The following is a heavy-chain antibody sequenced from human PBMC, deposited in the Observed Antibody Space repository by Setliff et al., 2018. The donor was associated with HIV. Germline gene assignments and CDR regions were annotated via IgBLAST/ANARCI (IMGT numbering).Heavy chain of an antibody. CDR3: AVSGWELRDYYYYYGMDV. D-gene: IGHD1-26*01. CDR2: IHYNERT. Sequence: SETLSLTCTVSGGSASNSRYYWAWIRQPPGKGLEYIGSIHYNERTYYNPSLKSRVAISIDTSKNQFSLNLTFVTAADTAVYYCAVSGWELRDYYYYYGMDVWGQGTTVTVSS. J-gene: IGHJ6*02. CDR1: GGSASNSRYY. V-gene: IGHV4-39*01.